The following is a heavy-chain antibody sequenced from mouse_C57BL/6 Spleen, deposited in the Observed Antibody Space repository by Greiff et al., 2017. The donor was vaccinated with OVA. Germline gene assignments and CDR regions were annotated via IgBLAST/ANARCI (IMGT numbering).Heavy chain of an antibody. V-gene: IGHV1-55*01. J-gene: IGHJ3*01. CDR3: ARRYGSSAWFAY. CDR1: GYTFTSYW. Sequence: VQLQHPGAELVKPGASVKMSCKASGYTFTSYWITWVKQRPGQGLEWIGDIYPGSGSTNYNEKFKSKATLTVDTSSSTAYMQLSSLTSEDSAVYYCARRYGSSAWFAYWGQGTLVTVSA. CDR2: IYPGSGST. D-gene: IGHD1-1*01.